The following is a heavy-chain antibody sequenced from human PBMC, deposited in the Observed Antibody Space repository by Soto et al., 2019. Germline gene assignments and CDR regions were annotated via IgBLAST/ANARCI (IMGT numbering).Heavy chain of an antibody. CDR1: GITVSSNY. D-gene: IGHD2-8*01. Sequence: PGGSLRLSCAVSGITVSSNYMSWVRQAPGKGLEWVAVISYDGSNKYYADSVKGRFTISRDNSKNTLYLQMNSLRAEDTAVYYCARDCTNGVPWYYFDYWGQGTLVTVSS. V-gene: IGHV3-30-3*01. J-gene: IGHJ4*02. CDR2: ISYDGSNK. CDR3: ARDCTNGVPWYYFDY.